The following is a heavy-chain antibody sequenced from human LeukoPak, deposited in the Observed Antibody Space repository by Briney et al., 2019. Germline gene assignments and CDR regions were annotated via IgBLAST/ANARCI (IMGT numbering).Heavy chain of an antibody. J-gene: IGHJ4*02. CDR1: GSSISSYY. CDR3: ARQIPVGATPGGYFDY. Sequence: PSETLSLTCTVSGSSISSYYWSWIRQPPGKGLEWIGYIYTSGSTNYNPSLKSRVTISVGTSKNQFSLKLSSVTAADTAVYYCARQIPVGATPGGYFDYWGQGTLVTVSS. CDR2: IYTSGST. D-gene: IGHD1-26*01. V-gene: IGHV4-4*09.